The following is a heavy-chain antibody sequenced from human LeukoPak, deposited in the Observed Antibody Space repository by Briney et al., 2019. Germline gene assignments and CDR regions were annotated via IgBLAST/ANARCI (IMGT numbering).Heavy chain of an antibody. CDR3: ARDSGEDYGGNSLLTFDY. CDR2: ISSSSSYI. J-gene: IGHJ4*02. Sequence: GGSLRLSCAASGFTFSSYSMNWVRQAPGKGLEWVSSISSSSSYIYYADSVKGRFTISRDNAKNSLYLQMNSLRAEDTAVYYCARDSGEDYGGNSLLTFDYWGQGTLVTVSS. V-gene: IGHV3-21*01. CDR1: GFTFSSYS. D-gene: IGHD4-23*01.